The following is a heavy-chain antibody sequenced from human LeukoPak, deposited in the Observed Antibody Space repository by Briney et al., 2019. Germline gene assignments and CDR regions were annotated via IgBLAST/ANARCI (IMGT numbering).Heavy chain of an antibody. D-gene: IGHD3-16*02. CDR2: ISSSGSTI. J-gene: IGHJ3*02. V-gene: IGHV3-48*03. Sequence: GGSLRLSCAASGFTFSSYEMNWVRQAPGKGLEWVSYISSSGSTIYYADSVKGRFTISRDNAKNSLYLQMNSLRAEDTAVYYCARKSEPPYDYVWGSYRNPGAFDIWGQGTMVTVSS. CDR3: ARKSEPPYDYVWGSYRNPGAFDI. CDR1: GFTFSSYE.